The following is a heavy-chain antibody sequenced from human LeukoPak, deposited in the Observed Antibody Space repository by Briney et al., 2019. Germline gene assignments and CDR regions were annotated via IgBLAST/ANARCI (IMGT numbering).Heavy chain of an antibody. CDR2: INPNSGGT. Sequence: ASVKVSCKASGYTFTGYYMHWVRQAPGQGLEWMGWINPNSGGTNYAQKFQGWVTMTRDTSISTAYMELSRLRSDDTAVYYCASSRSSWYVVFDYWGQGTLATVSS. V-gene: IGHV1-2*04. D-gene: IGHD6-13*01. CDR3: ASSRSSWYVVFDY. J-gene: IGHJ4*02. CDR1: GYTFTGYY.